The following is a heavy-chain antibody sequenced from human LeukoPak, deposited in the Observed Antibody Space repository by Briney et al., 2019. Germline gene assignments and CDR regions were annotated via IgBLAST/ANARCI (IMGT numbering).Heavy chain of an antibody. D-gene: IGHD6-19*01. V-gene: IGHV3-7*01. Sequence: GGSLRLSCAASGFTFSSYWMNWARQAPGKGLEWVASINHNGNVNYYVDSVKGRFTISRDNAKNSLYLQMNGLRVEDTAVYYCTRLQIAVAGPNWFDPWGQGTLVTVSS. CDR1: GFTFSSYW. J-gene: IGHJ5*02. CDR2: INHNGNVN. CDR3: TRLQIAVAGPNWFDP.